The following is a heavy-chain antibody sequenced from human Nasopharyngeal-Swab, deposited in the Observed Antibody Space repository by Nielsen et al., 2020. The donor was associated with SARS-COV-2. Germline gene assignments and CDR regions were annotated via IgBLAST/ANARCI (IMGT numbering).Heavy chain of an antibody. V-gene: IGHV1-46*01. D-gene: IGHD3-3*01. CDR1: GYTFASYY. Sequence: ASVKVSCKASGYTFASYYMHWVRQAPGQGLEWMGIINPSGGNTNYAQKLQGRVTMTTDTSTSTAYMELRSLRSDDTAVYYCARDTYDFWSGYYDTFSYFDYWGQGTLVTVSS. J-gene: IGHJ4*02. CDR3: ARDTYDFWSGYYDTFSYFDY. CDR2: INPSGGNT.